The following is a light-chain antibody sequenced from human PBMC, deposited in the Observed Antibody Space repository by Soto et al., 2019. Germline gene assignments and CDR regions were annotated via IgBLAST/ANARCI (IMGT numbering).Light chain of an antibody. CDR1: QSITHY. J-gene: IGKJ1*01. V-gene: IGKV1-39*01. CDR2: AAS. Sequence: DIQMTQSPSSLSAAVGDRVTITCRASQSITHYLNWYQQKPGRAPKLLIFAASSLQSGVPSRFGGSGSGTYFTLTISSLQPEDFATYYCQQTYNNPRTFGQGTKVEIK. CDR3: QQTYNNPRT.